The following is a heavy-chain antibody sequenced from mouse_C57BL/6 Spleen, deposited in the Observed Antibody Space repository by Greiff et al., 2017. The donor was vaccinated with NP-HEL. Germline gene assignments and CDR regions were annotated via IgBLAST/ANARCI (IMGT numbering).Heavy chain of an antibody. CDR3: ARTYGSRNWYFDV. Sequence: EVMLVESGGGLVKPGGSLRLSCAASGFTFSDYGMHWVRQAPEKGLEWVAYISSGSSTIYYADTVKGRFTISRDNAKNTLFLQMTSLRSEDTAMYYCARTYGSRNWYFDVWGTGTTVTVSS. V-gene: IGHV5-17*01. D-gene: IGHD1-1*01. CDR1: GFTFSDYG. J-gene: IGHJ1*03. CDR2: ISSGSSTI.